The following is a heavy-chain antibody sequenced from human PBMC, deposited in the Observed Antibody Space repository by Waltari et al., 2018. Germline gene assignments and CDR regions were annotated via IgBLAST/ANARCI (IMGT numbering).Heavy chain of an antibody. J-gene: IGHJ4*02. CDR1: GFTFSSYS. V-gene: IGHV3-21*01. D-gene: IGHD6-19*01. Sequence: EVQLVESGGGLVKPGGSLRLSCAASGFTFSSYSMNWVRQAPGRGLEWVSSISSSSSYIDDADSVKGRFTIYRDNAKNSLYLQMNSLRAEDTAVYYCASNIAVAGMDYWGQGTLVTVSS. CDR2: ISSSSSYI. CDR3: ASNIAVAGMDY.